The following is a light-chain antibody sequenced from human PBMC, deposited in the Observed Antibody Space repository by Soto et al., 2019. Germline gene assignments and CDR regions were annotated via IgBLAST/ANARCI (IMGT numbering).Light chain of an antibody. V-gene: IGKV1-5*01. J-gene: IGKJ1*01. Sequence: DIQMTQSPSTLSASVGDRVTITCRASQSISNWLAWYQLKSGKAPNLLIFDAPRLYDASSLENGVPSRFSGSAAETDFTLATGSLQPYDFAPCYCQQYMTYSTFGQGPKVEIK. CDR1: QSISNW. CDR3: QQYMTYST. CDR2: DAS.